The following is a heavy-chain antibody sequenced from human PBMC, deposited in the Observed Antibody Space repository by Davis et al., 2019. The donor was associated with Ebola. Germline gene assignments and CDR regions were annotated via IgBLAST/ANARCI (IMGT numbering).Heavy chain of an antibody. CDR2: TSGSGVST. CDR3: ARLFNSYTSAWIDY. D-gene: IGHD6-19*01. V-gene: IGHV3-23*01. CDR1: GITFSSFA. Sequence: GESLKISCAASGITFSSFAMSWVRQAPGKGLEWVSVTSGSGVSTYYGDSVKGRFTISRDNSKNTLYLQMSSLRAEDTAIYYCARLFNSYTSAWIDYWGQGTLVTVSS. J-gene: IGHJ4*02.